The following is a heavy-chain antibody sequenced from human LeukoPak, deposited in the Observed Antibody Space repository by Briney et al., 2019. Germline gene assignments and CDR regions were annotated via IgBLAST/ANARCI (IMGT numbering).Heavy chain of an antibody. CDR3: AKGAGGSGSYLPYYFDY. CDR1: GFTFDDYA. CDR2: ISWNSGSI. V-gene: IGHV3-9*01. Sequence: PGRSLRLSCAASGFTFDDYAMHWVRQAPGKGLEWVSGISWNSGSIGYADSVKGRFTNSRDNAKNSLYLQMNSLRAEDTALYYCAKGAGGSGSYLPYYFDYWGQGTLVTVSS. D-gene: IGHD1-26*01. J-gene: IGHJ4*02.